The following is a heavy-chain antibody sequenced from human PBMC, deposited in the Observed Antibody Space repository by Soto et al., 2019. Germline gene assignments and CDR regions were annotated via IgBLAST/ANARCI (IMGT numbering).Heavy chain of an antibody. D-gene: IGHD3-10*01. CDR2: IIPILGIA. CDR3: EREEYYYGSGAFFDY. V-gene: IGHV1-69*08. CDR1: GGTFSSYT. Sequence: QVQLVQSGAEVKKPGSSVKVSCKASGGTFSSYTISWVRQAPGQGLEWMGRIIPILGIANYEQKFQGRVTITADKSTSTAYMELSSLRSEDTAVYYCEREEYYYGSGAFFDYWGQGTLVTVSS. J-gene: IGHJ4*02.